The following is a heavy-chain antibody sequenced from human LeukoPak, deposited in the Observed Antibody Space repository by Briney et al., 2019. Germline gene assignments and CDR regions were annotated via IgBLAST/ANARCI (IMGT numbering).Heavy chain of an antibody. V-gene: IGHV3-53*01. CDR1: GFTVSSNY. CDR2: IYSGGST. Sequence: GGSLRLSCAASGFTVSSNYMSWVRQAPGKGLEWISVIYSGGSTYYADSVKGRFTISRDNSKNTLYLQMNSLRAEDTAVYYCARGSYCGGDCYSDYWGQGTLVTVSS. CDR3: ARGSYCGGDCYSDY. J-gene: IGHJ4*02. D-gene: IGHD2-21*02.